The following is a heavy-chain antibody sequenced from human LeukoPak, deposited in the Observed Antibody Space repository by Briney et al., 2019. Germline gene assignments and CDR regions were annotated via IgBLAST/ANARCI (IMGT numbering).Heavy chain of an antibody. Sequence: ASVKVSCKASAYTFTGYYIHWVRQAPGQGLEWVGWIDPNSGGTNYAQKFQGRLTMTRDTSISTAYMELSRLRSDGTAVYYCARVFGGCSGGSCYWFDPWGQGTLVTVSS. CDR1: AYTFTGYY. CDR2: IDPNSGGT. J-gene: IGHJ5*02. D-gene: IGHD2-15*01. V-gene: IGHV1-2*02. CDR3: ARVFGGCSGGSCYWFDP.